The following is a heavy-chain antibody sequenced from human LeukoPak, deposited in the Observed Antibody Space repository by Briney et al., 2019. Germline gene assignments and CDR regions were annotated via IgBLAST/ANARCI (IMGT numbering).Heavy chain of an antibody. CDR3: ARDEPVNRPDSSGYYPNWAYYMDV. V-gene: IGHV1-46*01. D-gene: IGHD3-22*01. CDR2: INPTGTST. Sequence: ASVTVSCKPSGYTFTNNWMHWVRQAPGQGLEWVGVINPTGTSTLYAQNFQGRVTLTRDMSTTTDYMELRSLTSEDTAVYYCARDEPVNRPDSSGYYPNWAYYMDVWGKGTTVTISS. CDR1: GYTFTNNW. J-gene: IGHJ6*03.